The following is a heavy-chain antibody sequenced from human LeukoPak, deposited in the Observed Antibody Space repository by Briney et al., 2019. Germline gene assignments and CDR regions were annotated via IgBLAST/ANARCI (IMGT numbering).Heavy chain of an antibody. CDR1: GFTFSSYA. J-gene: IGHJ4*02. V-gene: IGHV3-23*01. Sequence: PGGSLRLSCAASGFTFSSYAMSWVRQAPGKGLEWVSAISGSGGSTYYADSVKGRFTISRDNSKNTLYLQMNSLRAEDTAVYYCAKIPTYYDSSGYLKAPNYYWGQGTLVTVSS. D-gene: IGHD3-22*01. CDR3: AKIPTYYDSSGYLKAPNYY. CDR2: ISGSGGST.